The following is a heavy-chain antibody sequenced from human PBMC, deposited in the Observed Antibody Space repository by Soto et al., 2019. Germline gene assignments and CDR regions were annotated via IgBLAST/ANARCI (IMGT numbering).Heavy chain of an antibody. CDR3: ARGRYGDY. V-gene: IGHV1-18*01. CDR2: ISAHNGNT. Sequence: QVQLVQSGAEVRKPGASVKVSCKGSGYTFTSYGITWVRQAPGQGLEWMGWISAHNGNTNYAQKLQRIVTVPRDTSTSTAYMEPRSLRSDDTAVYYCARGRYGDYWGQGALVTVSS. CDR1: GYTFTSYG. J-gene: IGHJ4*02. D-gene: IGHD1-1*01.